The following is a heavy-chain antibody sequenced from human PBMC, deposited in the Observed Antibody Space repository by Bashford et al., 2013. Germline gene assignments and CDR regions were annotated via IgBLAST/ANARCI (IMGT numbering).Heavy chain of an antibody. V-gene: IGHV1-2*02. Sequence: ASVKVSCKASGYTFTGYYMHWVRQAPGQGLEWMGWINPNSGGTNSAQKFQGRVTMTTDTSISTAYMELSRLRSDDTAVYYCAREMSFRGYSYGIIDYWGQGTLVTVSS. D-gene: IGHD5-18*01. CDR3: AREMSFRGYSYGIIDY. CDR2: INPNSGGT. CDR1: GYTFTGYY. J-gene: IGHJ4*02.